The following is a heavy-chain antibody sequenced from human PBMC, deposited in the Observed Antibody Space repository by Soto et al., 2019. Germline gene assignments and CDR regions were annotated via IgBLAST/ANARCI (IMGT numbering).Heavy chain of an antibody. Sequence: TLSLTCAVSSGSISSSNWWSWVRQPPGKGLEWIGEIYHSGSTNYNPSLKSRVTISVDKSKNQFSLKLSSVTAADTAVYYCARSLRSPSEYYDFWSGYYPPYYFDYWGQGTLVTVSS. CDR2: IYHSGST. CDR3: ARSLRSPSEYYDFWSGYYPPYYFDY. J-gene: IGHJ4*02. CDR1: SGSISSSNW. V-gene: IGHV4-4*02. D-gene: IGHD3-3*01.